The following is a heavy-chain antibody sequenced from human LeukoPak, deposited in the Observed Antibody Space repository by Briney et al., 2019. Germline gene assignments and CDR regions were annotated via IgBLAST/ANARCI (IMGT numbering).Heavy chain of an antibody. CDR3: ARGGHPRFMIVVGNYGMDV. V-gene: IGHV3-53*04. D-gene: IGHD3-22*01. CDR2: IYSGGST. Sequence: GGSLRLSCAASGFTVSSNYMSWVRQAPGKGLEWVSVIYSGGSTYYADSVKGRFTISRHNSKNTLYLQMNRLRAEDTAVYYCARGGHPRFMIVVGNYGMDVWGQGTTVTVSS. J-gene: IGHJ6*02. CDR1: GFTVSSNY.